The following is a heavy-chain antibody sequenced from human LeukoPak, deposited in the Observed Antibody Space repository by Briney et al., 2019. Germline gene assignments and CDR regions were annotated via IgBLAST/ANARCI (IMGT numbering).Heavy chain of an antibody. CDR2: IIPIFGTA. CDR3: ATFYGSGSSYLDY. D-gene: IGHD3-10*01. CDR1: GGTFSSYA. J-gene: IGHJ4*02. Sequence: SVKVSCKASGGTFSSYAVSWVRQAPGQGLEWMGGIIPIFGTANYAQKFQGRVTITADESTSTAYMELSSLRSEDTAVYYCATFYGSGSSYLDYWGQGTLVTVSS. V-gene: IGHV1-69*01.